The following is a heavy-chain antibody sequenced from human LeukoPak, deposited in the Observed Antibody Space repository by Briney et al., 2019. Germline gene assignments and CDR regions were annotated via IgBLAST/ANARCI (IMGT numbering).Heavy chain of an antibody. J-gene: IGHJ1*01. D-gene: IGHD3-22*01. CDR2: INPNSGGT. CDR3: ARPAPYYYDSSGYYLQH. CDR1: GYTFTGYY. Sequence: ASVMVSCKASGYTFTGYYMHWVRQAPGQGLEWMGWINPNSGGTNYAQKFQGRVTMTRDTSISTAYMELSRLRSDDTAVYYCARPAPYYYDSSGYYLQHWGQGTLVTVSS. V-gene: IGHV1-2*02.